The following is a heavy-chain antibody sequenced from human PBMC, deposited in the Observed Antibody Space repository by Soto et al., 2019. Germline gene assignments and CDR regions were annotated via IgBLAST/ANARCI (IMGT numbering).Heavy chain of an antibody. CDR3: ARGGRQRPCYYHYGIDV. J-gene: IGHJ6*02. Sequence: PGGSLRLSCAASGFTFSRYGMHWVRQAPGKGLEWVAVIWYDGSNKYYADSVKGRFTISRDNSKNTLYLQMNSLRAEDTAVYYCARGGRQRPCYYHYGIDVRSQGTTVPVSS. CDR2: IWYDGSNK. CDR1: GFTFSRYG. D-gene: IGHD6-25*01. V-gene: IGHV3-33*01.